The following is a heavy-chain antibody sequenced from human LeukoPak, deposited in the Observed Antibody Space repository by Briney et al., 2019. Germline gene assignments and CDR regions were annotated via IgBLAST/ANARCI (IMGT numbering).Heavy chain of an antibody. CDR2: IYHSGST. CDR3: ARLRQQLVKGGYYYYMDV. Sequence: NPSGTLSLTCAVSGGSISSSNWWSWVRQPPGKGLEWIGEIYHSGSTNYNPSLKSRVTISVDKSKNQFSLKLSSVTAADTAVYYCARLRQQLVKGGYYYYMDVWGKGTTVTISS. D-gene: IGHD6-13*01. CDR1: GGSISSSNW. J-gene: IGHJ6*03. V-gene: IGHV4-4*02.